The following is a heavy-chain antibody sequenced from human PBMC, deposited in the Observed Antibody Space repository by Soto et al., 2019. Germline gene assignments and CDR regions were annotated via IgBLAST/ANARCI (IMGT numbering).Heavy chain of an antibody. CDR1: GSTVSSNY. CDR2: IYSDGST. V-gene: IGHV3-66*01. CDR3: ANQRGGYDRDFDY. Sequence: EVQLVESGGGLVQPGGSLRLSCAASGSTVSSNYMSWVRQAPGKGLEWVSVIYSDGSTYYADSVKGRFIISRDNSKNTLYLQMNSLRAEDTAVYYCANQRGGYDRDFDYWGQGTLVTVSS. J-gene: IGHJ4*02. D-gene: IGHD5-12*01.